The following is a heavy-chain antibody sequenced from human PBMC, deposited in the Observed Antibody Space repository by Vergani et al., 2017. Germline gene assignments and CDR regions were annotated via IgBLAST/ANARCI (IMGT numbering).Heavy chain of an antibody. CDR2: INHSGST. CDR1: GGSFSGYY. Sequence: QVQLQQWGAGLLKPSETLSLTCAVYGGSFSGYYWSWIRQPPGKGLEWIGEINHSGSTNYNPSLKSRVTISVDTYKNQFSLKLNSGHAADTAVYYCARGRYYDFWSGYYTGNDYYYYYGMDVWGQGTTVTVSS. V-gene: IGHV4-34*01. D-gene: IGHD3-3*01. J-gene: IGHJ6*02. CDR3: ARGRYYDFWSGYYTGNDYYYYYGMDV.